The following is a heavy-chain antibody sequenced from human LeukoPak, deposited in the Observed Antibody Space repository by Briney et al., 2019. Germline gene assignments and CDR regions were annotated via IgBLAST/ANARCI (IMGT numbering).Heavy chain of an antibody. Sequence: PSETLSLTCAVYGGSFSGYYWSWIRQPPGKGLEWIGEINHSGSTNYIPSLKSRVTISVDTSKNQFSLKLSSVTAADTAVYYCASSSGWLIPFDYWGQGTLVTVSS. CDR1: GGSFSGYY. V-gene: IGHV4-34*01. CDR3: ASSSGWLIPFDY. D-gene: IGHD6-19*01. CDR2: INHSGST. J-gene: IGHJ4*02.